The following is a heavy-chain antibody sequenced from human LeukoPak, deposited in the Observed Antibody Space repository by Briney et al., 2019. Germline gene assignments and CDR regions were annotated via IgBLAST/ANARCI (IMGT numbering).Heavy chain of an antibody. CDR2: ISYDGSNK. D-gene: IGHD2-2*03. V-gene: IGHV3-30-3*01. J-gene: IGHJ4*02. CDR1: GFTFSSYA. Sequence: PGGSLRLSCAASGFTFSSYAMHWVRQAPGKGLEWVAVISYDGSNKYYADSVKGRFTISRDNSKNTIVLQMNSLSAEDTAVYFCAKDGYCSASICYWSYWGQGTPVTVSS. CDR3: AKDGYCSASICYWSY.